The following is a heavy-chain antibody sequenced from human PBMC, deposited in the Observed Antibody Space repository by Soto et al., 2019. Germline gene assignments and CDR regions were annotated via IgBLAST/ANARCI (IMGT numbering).Heavy chain of an antibody. D-gene: IGHD6-13*01. J-gene: IGHJ6*02. CDR2: ISDSGGNT. CDR1: GFTFSSYA. CDR3: AKFNSWSINYYYYGMDV. Sequence: HPGGSLRLSCAASGFTFSSYAMNWVRQAPGKGLEWVSVISDSGGNTYYVDSVKGRFTISRDNSMNTLYLQMNSLRAEDTAVYYCAKFNSWSINYYYYGMDVWGQGTTVTVSS. V-gene: IGHV3-23*01.